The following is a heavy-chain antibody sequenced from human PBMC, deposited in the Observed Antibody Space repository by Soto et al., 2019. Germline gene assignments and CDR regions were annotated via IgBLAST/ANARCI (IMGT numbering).Heavy chain of an antibody. J-gene: IGHJ4*02. D-gene: IGHD6-19*01. Sequence: GASVKVSCKASGYTFTSYYMHLVRQAPGQGLEWMGIINPSGGSTSYAQKFQGRVTMTRDTSTSTVYMELSSLRSEDTAVYYCARGAVLDSSGWYSIDYWGQGTLVTVSS. V-gene: IGHV1-46*01. CDR2: INPSGGST. CDR3: ARGAVLDSSGWYSIDY. CDR1: GYTFTSYY.